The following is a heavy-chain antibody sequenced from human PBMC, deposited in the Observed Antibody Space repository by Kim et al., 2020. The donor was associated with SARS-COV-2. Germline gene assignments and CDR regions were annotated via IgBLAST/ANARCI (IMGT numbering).Heavy chain of an antibody. CDR3: AEDLVSSSFRAFHI. Sequence: GGSLRPSCAASGFTFGDFAMHWVRQVPGKGLEWVSGLSWNSGVIGYADSVKGRFTISRHNAENSLYLQMNSLRAEDTAFYYCAEDLVSSSFRAFHIWGQGTMVTVSS. CDR2: LSWNSGVI. V-gene: IGHV3-9*01. J-gene: IGHJ3*02. CDR1: GFTFGDFA. D-gene: IGHD6-6*01.